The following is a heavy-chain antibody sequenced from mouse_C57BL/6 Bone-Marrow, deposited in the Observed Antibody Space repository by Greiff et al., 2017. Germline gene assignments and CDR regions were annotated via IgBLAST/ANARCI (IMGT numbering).Heavy chain of an antibody. V-gene: IGHV1-26*01. CDR3: AREDYGSPWYFDV. J-gene: IGHJ1*03. D-gene: IGHD1-1*01. CDR2: IHPNNGGT. CDR1: GYTFTDYY. Sequence: VQLHQSGPELVKPGASVKISCKASGYTFTDYYLNWVKQSHGKSLEWIGDIHPNNGGTSYNQKFKGKATLTVDKSSSTAYMELRSLTSEDSAVYYCAREDYGSPWYFDVWGTGTTVTVSS.